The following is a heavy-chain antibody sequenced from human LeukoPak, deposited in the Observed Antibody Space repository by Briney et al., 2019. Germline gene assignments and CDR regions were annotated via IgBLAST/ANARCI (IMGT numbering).Heavy chain of an antibody. CDR3: AKFGDFSGMSLDY. CDR1: GYTFTDYY. CDR2: INPNSGGT. J-gene: IGHJ4*02. D-gene: IGHD3-10*01. Sequence: GASVKVSCKASGYTFTDYYIHWVRQAPGQGLEWMGWINPNSGGTNYAQKFQGRVAMTRDTSISTAYMELSRLRSDDTAVYYCAKFGDFSGMSLDYWGQGTLVTVSS. V-gene: IGHV1-2*02.